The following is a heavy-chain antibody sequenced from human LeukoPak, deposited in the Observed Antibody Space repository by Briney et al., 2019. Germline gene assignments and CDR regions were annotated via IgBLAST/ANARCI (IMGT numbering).Heavy chain of an antibody. CDR3: ARGYDSSGYRIQDYYYYMDV. J-gene: IGHJ6*03. CDR2: INPSGGST. CDR1: GYTFTSYY. D-gene: IGHD3-22*01. Sequence: ASVKVSCKASGYTFTSYYMHWVRQAPGQGLEWMGIINPSGGSTSYAQKFQGRVTMTRDMSTSTVYMELSSLRSEDTAVHYCARGYDSSGYRIQDYYYYMDVWGKGTTVTVSS. V-gene: IGHV1-46*01.